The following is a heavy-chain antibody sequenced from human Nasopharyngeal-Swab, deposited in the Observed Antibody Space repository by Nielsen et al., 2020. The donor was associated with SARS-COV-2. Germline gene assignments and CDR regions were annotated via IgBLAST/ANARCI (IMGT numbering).Heavy chain of an antibody. Sequence: LSLTCAVYGGSFSGYYWNWIRQPPGKGLEWIGEINHSGSTNYNPSLKSRVTISLDTSKNQFSLKLSSVTAADTAVYYCARSRYTSSWYGVRNWFDPWGQGTLVTVSS. V-gene: IGHV4-34*01. J-gene: IGHJ5*02. D-gene: IGHD6-13*01. CDR2: INHSGST. CDR3: ARSRYTSSWYGVRNWFDP. CDR1: GGSFSGYY.